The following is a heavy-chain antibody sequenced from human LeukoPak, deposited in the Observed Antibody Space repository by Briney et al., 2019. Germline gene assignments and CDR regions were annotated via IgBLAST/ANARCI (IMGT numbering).Heavy chain of an antibody. CDR1: GFTFDDHG. CDR3: ARDDGYNPDY. CDR2: INSDGSST. J-gene: IGHJ4*02. D-gene: IGHD5-24*01. V-gene: IGHV3-74*01. Sequence: GGSLRLSCAASGFTFDDHGMTWVRQAPGKGLVWVSRINSDGSSTSYADSVKGRFTISRDNAKNTLYLQMNSLRAEDTAVYYCARDDGYNPDYWGQGTLVTVSS.